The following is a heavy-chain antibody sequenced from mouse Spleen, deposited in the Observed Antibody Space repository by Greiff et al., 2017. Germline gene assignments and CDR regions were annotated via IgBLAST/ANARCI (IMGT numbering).Heavy chain of an antibody. CDR3: ARRGLSDAMDY. CDR2: INPYNGDT. Sequence: VQLQQSGPELVKPGDSVKISCKASGYSFTGYFMNWVMQSHGKSLEWIGRINPYNGDTFYNQKFKGKATLTVDKSSSTAHMELRSLTSEDSAVYYCARRGLSDAMDYWGQGTSVTVSS. CDR1: GYSFTGYF. J-gene: IGHJ4*01. V-gene: IGHV1-20*01.